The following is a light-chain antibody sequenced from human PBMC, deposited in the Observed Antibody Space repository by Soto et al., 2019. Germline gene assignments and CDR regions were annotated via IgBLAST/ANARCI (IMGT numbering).Light chain of an antibody. J-gene: IGKJ1*01. CDR1: QSIGSY. V-gene: IGKV1-39*01. Sequence: DIPMTQSPSFLSASVGDRLTITCRASQSIGSYLHWYQQKPGEAPKLLIFAASTLQSGVPSRFSGSGSGTDFTLSISSLQPEDFATYYCQQSYGGPRTFGQGTKVESK. CDR3: QQSYGGPRT. CDR2: AAS.